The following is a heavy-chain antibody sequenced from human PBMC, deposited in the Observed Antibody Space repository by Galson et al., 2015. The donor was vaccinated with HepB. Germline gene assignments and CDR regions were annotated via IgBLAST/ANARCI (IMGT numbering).Heavy chain of an antibody. CDR2: ISSRSTTI. V-gene: IGHV3-48*01. D-gene: IGHD3-16*01. J-gene: IGHJ6*03. CDR3: ARDGGIDALYYMDV. Sequence: SLRLSCAASGFTFSSYSMNWVRQAPGKGLEWISYISSRSTTIYYADSVKGRFTVSRDNAKNSLYLQMDSLRAEDTAVYYCARDGGIDALYYMDVWGKGSKVTVSS. CDR1: GFTFSSYS.